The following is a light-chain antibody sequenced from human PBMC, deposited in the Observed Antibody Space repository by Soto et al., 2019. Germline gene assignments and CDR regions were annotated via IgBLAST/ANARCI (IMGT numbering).Light chain of an antibody. CDR3: QHYGSPTPT. Sequence: EIVLTQSPGTLSLSPGERATLSCRASQSVSSSYVAWYQQKPGQAPRLLIYEASIRAIVIPDRFSGSGSGTDFTLTISRLEPEAFALYHCQHYGSPTPTFGQGSKVEI. J-gene: IGKJ1*01. CDR1: QSVSSSY. CDR2: EAS. V-gene: IGKV3-20*01.